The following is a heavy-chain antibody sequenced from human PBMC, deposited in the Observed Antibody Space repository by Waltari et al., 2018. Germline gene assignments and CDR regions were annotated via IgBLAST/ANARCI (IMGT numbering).Heavy chain of an antibody. CDR3: AREVRRDGFNYLDY. Sequence: QEQLQESGPGLVKPSETLSLTCSVSGGSISHSYWGWIRQPAGKGLEWIGRIYTSVSANYSPSLKSRVTMSVDTSKNQFSLKLNSVTAADTAVYYCAREVRRDGFNYLDYWGQGTLVTVSS. V-gene: IGHV4-4*07. CDR2: IYTSVSA. D-gene: IGHD5-12*01. J-gene: IGHJ4*02. CDR1: GGSISHSY.